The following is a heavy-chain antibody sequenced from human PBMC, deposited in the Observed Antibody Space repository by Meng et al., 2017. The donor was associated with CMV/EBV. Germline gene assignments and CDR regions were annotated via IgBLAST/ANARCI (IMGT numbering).Heavy chain of an antibody. CDR1: GGSISSYY. D-gene: IGHD6-13*01. CDR3: ATARGYSSSWYAEDYYGMDV. J-gene: IGHJ6*02. V-gene: IGHV4-59*01. Sequence: SETLSLTCTVSGGSISSYYWSWIRQPPGKGLEWIGYIYYSGSTNYNPSLKSRVTISVDTSKNQFSLKLSSVTAADTAVYYCATARGYSSSWYAEDYYGMDVWGQGTTVTVSS. CDR2: IYYSGST.